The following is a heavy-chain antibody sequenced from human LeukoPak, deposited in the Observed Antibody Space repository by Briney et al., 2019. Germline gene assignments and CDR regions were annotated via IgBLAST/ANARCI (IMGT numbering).Heavy chain of an antibody. J-gene: IGHJ6*04. V-gene: IGHV3-30*04. D-gene: IGHD4-11*01. Sequence: GGSLRLSCAASGFTFSNYAMHWVRQAPGKGLEWVAAISYDGSHQFYGGSVKGRFTISRDNSKNTLNLQMSSLRAEDTAVYYCAKWAGDYPYSYMDVWGTGTTVTVSS. CDR1: GFTFSNYA. CDR3: AKWAGDYPYSYMDV. CDR2: ISYDGSHQ.